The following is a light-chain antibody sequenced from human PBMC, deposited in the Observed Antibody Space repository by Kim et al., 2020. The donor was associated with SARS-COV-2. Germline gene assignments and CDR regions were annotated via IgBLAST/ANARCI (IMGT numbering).Light chain of an antibody. V-gene: IGKV3-20*01. Sequence: LSPGGRATLSCRASQSVRSSYFAWYQQKPGQAPRLLINGASSRATGIPDRFSGSGSGTDFSLTISRLEPEDFAVYYCQQYGSSPYTFGQGTKLEI. J-gene: IGKJ2*01. CDR2: GAS. CDR1: QSVRSSY. CDR3: QQYGSSPYT.